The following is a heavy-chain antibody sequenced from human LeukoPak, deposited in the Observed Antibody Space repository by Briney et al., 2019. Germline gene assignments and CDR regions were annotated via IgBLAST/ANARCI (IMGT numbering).Heavy chain of an antibody. Sequence: GASVKVSCKVSGYTLTELSMHWVRQAPGKGLEWMGGFDPEDGETIYAQKFQGRVTVTGDTSTSTVYMELSSLRSEDTAVYYCTRGYDLLTGYYDFDYWGQGTLVTVSS. CDR2: FDPEDGET. D-gene: IGHD3-9*01. J-gene: IGHJ4*02. CDR3: TRGYDLLTGYYDFDY. CDR1: GYTLTELS. V-gene: IGHV1-24*01.